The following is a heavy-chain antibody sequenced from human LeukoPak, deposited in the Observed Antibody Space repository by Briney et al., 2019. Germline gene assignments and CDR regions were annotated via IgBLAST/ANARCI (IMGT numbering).Heavy chain of an antibody. CDR2: ITPSSDII. CDR1: GFSFSNYY. CDR3: ARDRGIVVVPAARDDY. V-gene: IGHV3-48*01. Sequence: GGSLRLSCAASGFSFSNYYMIWVRQAPGKGLECISYITPSSDIIHYADSVKGRFAVSRDNAKNLLYLQMNSLRAEDTAVYYCARDRGIVVVPAARDDYWGQGTLVTVSS. D-gene: IGHD2-2*01. J-gene: IGHJ4*02.